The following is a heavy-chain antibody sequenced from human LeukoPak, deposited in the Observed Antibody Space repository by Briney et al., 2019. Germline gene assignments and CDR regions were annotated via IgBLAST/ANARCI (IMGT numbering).Heavy chain of an antibody. CDR3: ARDQWLRGVDWFDP. CDR2: IIPILGIA. V-gene: IGHV1-69*04. D-gene: IGHD5-12*01. J-gene: IGHJ5*02. Sequence: ASVKVSCKASGGTFSSYTISWVRQAPGQGLEWMGRIIPILGIANYAQKFQGRVTITADKSTSTAYMELSSLRSEDTAVYYCARDQWLRGVDWFDPWGQGTLVTVSS. CDR1: GGTFSSYT.